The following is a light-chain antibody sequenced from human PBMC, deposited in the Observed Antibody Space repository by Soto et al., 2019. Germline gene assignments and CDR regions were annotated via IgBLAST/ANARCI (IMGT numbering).Light chain of an antibody. V-gene: IGKV1-5*01. CDR1: QTVSSW. Sequence: DITMHQSPSTLSASVGDRVTITCRASQTVSSWLAWYQQKPGKAPKLLIYDVSSLESGVPSRFSGSGSGTEFTLTISSLQPDDFATYYCQQYFSYSRPFGQGTKVEVK. J-gene: IGKJ1*01. CDR2: DVS. CDR3: QQYFSYSRP.